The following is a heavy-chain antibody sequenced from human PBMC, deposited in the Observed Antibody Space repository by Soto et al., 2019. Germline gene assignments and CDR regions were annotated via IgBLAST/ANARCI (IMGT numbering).Heavy chain of an antibody. CDR3: AKSTYCNGGSCFPQY. V-gene: IGHV3-30*18. CDR2: ISYDGSDQ. D-gene: IGHD2-15*01. J-gene: IGHJ4*02. CDR1: TFTFSDFG. Sequence: LRLSCAGPTFTFSDFGFHWVRQAPGKGLEWVAMISYDGSDQYYGDSVQGRFTISRDDSKNTVYPQMNSLRPEDTAMYYCAKSTYCNGGSCFPQYWGPGTLVTVSS.